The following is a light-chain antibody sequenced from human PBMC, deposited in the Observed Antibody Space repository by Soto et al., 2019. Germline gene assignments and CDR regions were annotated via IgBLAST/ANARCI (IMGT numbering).Light chain of an antibody. Sequence: EIVMTQSPATLSVSPGERATLSCRASQSVSSNLAWYQHKPGQAPRLLIYGASTRATGIPARFSGSGSGTEFTLTISGLQSEDFAVYNCQQYNNWPYTFGQGTKV. V-gene: IGKV3-15*01. CDR1: QSVSSN. CDR2: GAS. CDR3: QQYNNWPYT. J-gene: IGKJ2*01.